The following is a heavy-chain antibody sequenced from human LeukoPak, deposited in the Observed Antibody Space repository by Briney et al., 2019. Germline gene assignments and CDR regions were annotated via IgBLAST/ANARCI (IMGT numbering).Heavy chain of an antibody. D-gene: IGHD1-1*01. CDR3: ARDGDQYNWNDVRSAFDI. V-gene: IGHV4-59*01. Sequence: PSETLSLTCTVSGGSISSYYWSWIRQPPGKGLEWIGYIYYSGSTNYNPSLKSRVTISVDTSKNQFSLKLSSVTAADTAVYYCARDGDQYNWNDVRSAFDIWGQGTMVTVSS. J-gene: IGHJ3*02. CDR1: GGSISSYY. CDR2: IYYSGST.